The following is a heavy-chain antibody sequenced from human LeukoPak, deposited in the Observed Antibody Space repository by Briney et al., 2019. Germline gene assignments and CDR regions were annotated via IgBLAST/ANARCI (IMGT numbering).Heavy chain of an antibody. CDR1: GGSISSHY. Sequence: SETLSLTCTVSGGSISSHYWSWIRQPAGKGLEWIGRMYIGGSINYNPSLKSRVTMSIDTSKNQFSLKLRSVTAADTAVYYCTRDSVGADYWGQGTLVTVSS. V-gene: IGHV4-4*07. CDR3: TRDSVGADY. J-gene: IGHJ4*02. CDR2: MYIGGSI. D-gene: IGHD1-26*01.